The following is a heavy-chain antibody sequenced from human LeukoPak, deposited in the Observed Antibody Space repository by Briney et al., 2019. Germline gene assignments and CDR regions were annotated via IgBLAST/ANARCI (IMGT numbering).Heavy chain of an antibody. V-gene: IGHV3-23*01. CDR2: LSGSGGST. J-gene: IGHJ4*02. CDR1: GFTFSSYA. Sequence: GGSLRLSCAASGFTFSSYAMNWVRQAPGKGLQWVSALSGSGGSTYYADSVKGRFTISRDNAKNFLYLQMNSLRAEDTAVYYCARTYSDILPGYNPYFDYWGQGILVTVSS. CDR3: ARTYSDILPGYNPYFDY. D-gene: IGHD3-9*01.